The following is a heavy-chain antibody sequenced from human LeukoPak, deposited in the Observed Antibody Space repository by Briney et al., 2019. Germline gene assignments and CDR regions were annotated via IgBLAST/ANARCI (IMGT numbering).Heavy chain of an antibody. V-gene: IGHV4-34*01. CDR1: GGSFSGYY. CDR2: INHSGST. D-gene: IGHD3-10*01. CDR3: ARGRQGISRMVRGVIPHNWLDP. Sequence: SETLSLTCAVYGGSFSGYYWSWIRQPPGKGLEWIGEINHSGSTNYNPSLKSRVTISVDTSKNQFSLKLSSVTAADTAVYYCARGRQGISRMVRGVIPHNWLDPWGQGTLVTVSS. J-gene: IGHJ5*02.